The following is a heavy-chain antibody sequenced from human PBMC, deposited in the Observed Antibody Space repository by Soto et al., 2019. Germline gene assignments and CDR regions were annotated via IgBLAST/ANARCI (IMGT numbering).Heavy chain of an antibody. D-gene: IGHD3-16*01. CDR3: ARMATFGSLNWFDP. J-gene: IGHJ5*02. Sequence: ASVRVSCKASGYSFTNNDVSWVRQATGQGLEWMGWMNPGSGDTGYAQKFQGRVTMTRDISTATAYMELSSLRSDDTATYYCARMATFGSLNWFDPWGQGTLVTVSS. CDR1: GYSFTNND. V-gene: IGHV1-8*01. CDR2: MNPGSGDT.